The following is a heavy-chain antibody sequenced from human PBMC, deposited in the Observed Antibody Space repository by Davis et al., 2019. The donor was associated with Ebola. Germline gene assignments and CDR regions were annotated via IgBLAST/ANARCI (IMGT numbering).Heavy chain of an antibody. CDR1: GYTFTGYY. CDR2: INPNSGGT. J-gene: IGHJ6*04. Sequence: ASVKVSCKASGYTFTGYYMHWVRQAPGQGLEWMGRINPNSGGTNYAQKFQGRVTMTRDTSISTAYMELSRLRSDDTAVYYCARGADTAMFYYYYYGMDVWGKGTTVTASS. CDR3: ARGADTAMFYYYYYGMDV. D-gene: IGHD5-18*01. V-gene: IGHV1-2*06.